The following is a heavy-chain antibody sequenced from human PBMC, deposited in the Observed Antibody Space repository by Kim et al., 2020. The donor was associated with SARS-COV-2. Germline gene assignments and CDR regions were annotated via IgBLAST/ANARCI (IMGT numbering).Heavy chain of an antibody. CDR3: ARDQRWFGETVYYYGMDV. Sequence: SVKVSCKASGGTFSSYAISWVRQAPGQGLEWMGGIIPIFGTANYAQKFQGRVTITADESTSTAYMELSSLRSEDTAVYYCARDQRWFGETVYYYGMDVWGQGTTVTVSS. J-gene: IGHJ6*02. V-gene: IGHV1-69*13. CDR2: IIPIFGTA. D-gene: IGHD3-10*01. CDR1: GGTFSSYA.